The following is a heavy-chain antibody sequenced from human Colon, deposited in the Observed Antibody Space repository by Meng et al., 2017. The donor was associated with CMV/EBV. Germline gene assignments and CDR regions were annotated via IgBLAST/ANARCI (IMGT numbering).Heavy chain of an antibody. J-gene: IGHJ4*02. CDR3: TRYSPSGVNDY. V-gene: IGHV3-7*03. CDR2: IKQDGSEK. CDR1: GFMFNNYW. D-gene: IGHD3-10*01. Sequence: GESLKISCAASGFMFNNYWMAWVRQAPGKGLEWVANIKQDGSEKYYVDSVWGRFTISRDNAKMSLYLQMNSLRAEDTAVYYCTRYSPSGVNDYWGQGTLVTVSS.